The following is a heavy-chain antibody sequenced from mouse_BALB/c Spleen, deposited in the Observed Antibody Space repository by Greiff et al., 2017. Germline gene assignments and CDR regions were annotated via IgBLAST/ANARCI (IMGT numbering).Heavy chain of an antibody. V-gene: IGHV5-6-4*01. CDR3: TRERTEDKEYGNYDWYFDV. Sequence: EVMLVESGGGLVKPGGSLKLSCAASGFTFSSYTMSWVRQTPEKRLEWVATISSGGSYTYYPDSVKGRFTISRDNAKNTLYLQMSSLKSEDTAMYYCTRERTEDKEYGNYDWYFDVWGAGTTVTVSS. CDR1: GFTFSSYT. CDR2: ISSGGSYT. J-gene: IGHJ1*01. D-gene: IGHD2-10*02.